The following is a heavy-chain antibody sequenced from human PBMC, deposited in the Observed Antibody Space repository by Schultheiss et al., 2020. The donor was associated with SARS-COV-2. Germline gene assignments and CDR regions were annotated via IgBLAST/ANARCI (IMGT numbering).Heavy chain of an antibody. CDR1: GYTFTSYY. CDR2: IHPNSGGT. V-gene: IGHV1-2*06. CDR3: ARVCSSTSCHDY. J-gene: IGHJ4*02. Sequence: ASVKVSCKASGYTFTSYYMHWVRQAPGQGLEWMGRIHPNSGGTNYAQKFQGRVTMTRDTSISTAYMELSRLRSDDTAVYYCARVCSSTSCHDYWGQGTLVTVSS. D-gene: IGHD2-2*01.